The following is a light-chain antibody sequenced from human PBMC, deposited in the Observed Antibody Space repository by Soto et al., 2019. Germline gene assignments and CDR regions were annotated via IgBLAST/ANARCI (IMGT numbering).Light chain of an antibody. V-gene: IGKV3-15*01. Sequence: EIVLTQSPATLSVSPGERVILSCRASQSVDISLAWYQQKPGQAPRLLIYGASTSATDMPGTFSGRGSGTEFTLTITRLLPDDCGVYYCQQDSSWPRTFGQGTKVEIK. CDR2: GAS. J-gene: IGKJ1*01. CDR3: QQDSSWPRT. CDR1: QSVDIS.